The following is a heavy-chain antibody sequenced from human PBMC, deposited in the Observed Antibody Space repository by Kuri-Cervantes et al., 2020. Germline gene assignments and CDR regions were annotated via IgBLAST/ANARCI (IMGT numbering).Heavy chain of an antibody. CDR1: GYSFTTYW. J-gene: IGHJ3*02. D-gene: IGHD5-24*01. CDR3: ARQGLARWLQLEAFDI. V-gene: IGHV5-51*01. CDR2: IYPGDSDP. Sequence: GESLKISCKASGYSFTTYWIAWVRQMPGKGLEWMGIIYPGDSDPRYSPSFQGQVTISADKSISTAYLQWSSLKASDTAMYYCARQGLARWLQLEAFDIWGQGTMVTVSS.